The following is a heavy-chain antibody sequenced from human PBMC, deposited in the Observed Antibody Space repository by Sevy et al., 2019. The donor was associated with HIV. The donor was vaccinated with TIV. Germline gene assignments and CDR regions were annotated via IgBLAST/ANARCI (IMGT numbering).Heavy chain of an antibody. CDR3: ARPGKGSYRPAFDY. Sequence: SETLSLTCAVYVDSFSGYYWSWIRQPPGKGLEWIGEINHSGSTNYNPSLKSRVTLSIDTSKNQFSLKLSSVTAAETAVYYCARPGKGSYRPAFDYWGQGTLVTVSS. V-gene: IGHV4-34*01. J-gene: IGHJ4*02. CDR2: INHSGST. CDR1: VDSFSGYY. D-gene: IGHD3-16*02.